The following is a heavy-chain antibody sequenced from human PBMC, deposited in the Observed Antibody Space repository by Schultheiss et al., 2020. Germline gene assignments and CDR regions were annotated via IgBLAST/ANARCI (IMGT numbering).Heavy chain of an antibody. J-gene: IGHJ4*02. CDR1: GGSISSGGYS. CDR3: ARAPYSSSWYDY. CDR2: IYHSGST. D-gene: IGHD6-13*01. Sequence: SATLSLTCAVSGGSISSGGYSWSWIRQPPGKGLEWIGYIYHSGSTYYNPSLKSRVTISVDRSKNQFSLKLSSVTAADTAVYYCARAPYSSSWYDYWGQGTLVTVSS. V-gene: IGHV4-30-2*01.